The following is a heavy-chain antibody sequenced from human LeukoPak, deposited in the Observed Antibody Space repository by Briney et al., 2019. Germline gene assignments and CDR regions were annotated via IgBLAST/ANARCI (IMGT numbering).Heavy chain of an antibody. D-gene: IGHD6-13*01. CDR1: GFTLTSYE. J-gene: IGHJ4*02. V-gene: IGHV3-48*03. Sequence: GGSLRLSCAASGFTLTSYEMNWVRLAPGKGLEWTSYISRTGNSIYYADSVKGRFTVSRDSAKNSLYLQMNSLRAEDTAVYYCARGPYSSNWYVDYWGQGTLVTVAS. CDR2: ISRTGNSI. CDR3: ARGPYSSNWYVDY.